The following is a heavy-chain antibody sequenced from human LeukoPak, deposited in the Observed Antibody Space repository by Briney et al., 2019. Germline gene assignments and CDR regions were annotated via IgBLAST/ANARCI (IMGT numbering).Heavy chain of an antibody. CDR3: ARGYGSGSYSHFDY. J-gene: IGHJ4*02. V-gene: IGHV4-59*01. Sequence: SETLSLTCTVSGGSISSYYWSWIRQPPGKGLEWIGYMYYSGSTNYNPSLKSRVTISVDTSKNQLSLKLSSVTAADTAVYYCARGYGSGSYSHFDYWGQATLVTVSS. CDR2: MYYSGST. D-gene: IGHD3-10*01. CDR1: GGSISSYY.